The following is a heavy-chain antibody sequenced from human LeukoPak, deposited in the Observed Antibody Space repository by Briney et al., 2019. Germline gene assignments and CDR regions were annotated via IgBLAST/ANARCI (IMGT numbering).Heavy chain of an antibody. CDR2: ISGSGGST. V-gene: IGHV3-23*01. D-gene: IGHD5-18*01. CDR3: AKGGPRIYSYGNKNYYYYYMDV. Sequence: TGGSLRLSCAASGFTFSSYAMSWVRQAPGKGLEWVSAISGSGGSTYYADSVKGRFTISRDNSKNTLYLQMNSLRAEDTAVYYCAKGGPRIYSYGNKNYYYYYMDVWGKGTTVTVSS. J-gene: IGHJ6*03. CDR1: GFTFSSYA.